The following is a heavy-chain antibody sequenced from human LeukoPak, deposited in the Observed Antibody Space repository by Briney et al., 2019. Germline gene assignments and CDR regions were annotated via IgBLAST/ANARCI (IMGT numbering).Heavy chain of an antibody. D-gene: IGHD4/OR15-4a*01. CDR3: ARLLTNYYAFDI. CDR1: GYTFTGYY. Sequence: ASVKVSCKASGYTFTGYYMHWVRQAPGQGLVWMGWINPNSGGTNYAQKFQGRVTMTRDTSISTAYMELSRLRSDDTAVYYCARLLTNYYAFDIWGQGTMVTVSS. V-gene: IGHV1-2*02. CDR2: INPNSGGT. J-gene: IGHJ3*02.